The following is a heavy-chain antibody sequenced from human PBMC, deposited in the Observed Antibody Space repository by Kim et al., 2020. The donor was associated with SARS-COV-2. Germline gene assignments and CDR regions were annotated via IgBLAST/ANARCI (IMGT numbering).Heavy chain of an antibody. Sequence: STPSLKSRVTISVDTSKNQFSLKLSSVTAADTAVYYCARASIRRSGYDYWGQGTLVTVSS. D-gene: IGHD3-3*02. CDR3: ARASIRRSGYDY. J-gene: IGHJ4*02. V-gene: IGHV4-59*01.